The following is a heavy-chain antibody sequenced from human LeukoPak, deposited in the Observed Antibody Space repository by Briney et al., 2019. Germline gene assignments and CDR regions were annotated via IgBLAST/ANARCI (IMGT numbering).Heavy chain of an antibody. CDR2: ISSSSSYI. D-gene: IGHD2-21*01. Sequence: GGSLRLSCAASGFTFSSYSMNWVRQAPGKGLEWVSSISSSSSYIYYADSVKGRVTISRDNAKNSLYLQMNSLRAEDTAVYYCARDPRIVVVIASPFDYWGQGTLVTVSS. V-gene: IGHV3-21*01. CDR1: GFTFSSYS. CDR3: ARDPRIVVVIASPFDY. J-gene: IGHJ4*02.